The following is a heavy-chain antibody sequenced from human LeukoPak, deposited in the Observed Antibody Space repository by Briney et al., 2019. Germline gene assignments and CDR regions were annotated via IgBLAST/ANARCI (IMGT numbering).Heavy chain of an antibody. Sequence: GGSLTLSCAASGLDFSSFAMSWVRQAPARGLEWLSSMKGTGETFYADSVRGRCTLFRDGSRNTVYFQLNNLRVEDTAVYYCARASWVSTADAVRWGQGTVVTVSS. J-gene: IGHJ4*02. CDR2: MKGTGET. D-gene: IGHD3-16*01. CDR1: GLDFSSFA. CDR3: ARASWVSTADAVR. V-gene: IGHV3-23*01.